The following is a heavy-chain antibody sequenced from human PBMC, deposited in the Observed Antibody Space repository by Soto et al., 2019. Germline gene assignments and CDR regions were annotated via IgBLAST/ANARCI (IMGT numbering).Heavy chain of an antibody. D-gene: IGHD3-10*01. V-gene: IGHV3-23*01. J-gene: IGHJ4*02. Sequence: GGSLRLSCAASGFTFSSYAMSWVRQAPGKGLEWVSAISGSGGSTYYADSVKGRFTISRDNSKNTLYLQMNSLRAEDTAVYYCAKDKTSPTDYYYGSGSYPNTFDYWGQGTLVTVSS. CDR2: ISGSGGST. CDR3: AKDKTSPTDYYYGSGSYPNTFDY. CDR1: GFTFSSYA.